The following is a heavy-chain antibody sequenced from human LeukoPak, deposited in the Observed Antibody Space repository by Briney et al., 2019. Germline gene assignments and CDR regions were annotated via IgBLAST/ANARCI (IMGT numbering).Heavy chain of an antibody. D-gene: IGHD3-22*01. CDR1: GGSISSGSDF. CDR2: IYTSGST. J-gene: IGHJ4*02. Sequence: PSQTLPLTCTISGGSISSGSDFWSWIRQPAGKGLEWIGRIYTSGSTNYNPSLKSRVTISVDTSKNQFSLKLSSVTAADTAVYYCAREGPNSSGLDYWGQGTLVTVSS. CDR3: AREGPNSSGLDY. V-gene: IGHV4-61*02.